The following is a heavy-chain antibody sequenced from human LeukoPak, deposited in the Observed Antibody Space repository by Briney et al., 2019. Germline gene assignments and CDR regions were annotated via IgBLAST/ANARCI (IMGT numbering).Heavy chain of an antibody. V-gene: IGHV4-4*07. CDR2: MYTSGST. J-gene: IGHJ5*02. D-gene: IGHD3-3*01. CDR1: GGSISNYY. Sequence: SETLSLTCTVAGGSISNYYWSWIRQPAGKGLEWIGRMYTSGSTNYNPSLKSRVTMSVDTSKNQFSLRLSSVTAADTAVYYCARQLGGYDFWSGYYANWFDPWGQGTLVTVSS. CDR3: ARQLGGYDFWSGYYANWFDP.